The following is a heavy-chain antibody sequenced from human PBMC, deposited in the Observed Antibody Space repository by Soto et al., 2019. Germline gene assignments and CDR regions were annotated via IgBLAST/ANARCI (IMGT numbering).Heavy chain of an antibody. Sequence: SETLSLTCTVSGGSISSYYWSWIRQPPGKGLEWIGDIYYSGSTKYNPSHKSRFTISVDTSKNQFSLKLSSVTAADTAVYYCARQTTDDMEKGAFDIWGQGTMVTVSS. CDR3: ARQTTDDMEKGAFDI. D-gene: IGHD1-1*01. CDR2: IYYSGST. V-gene: IGHV4-59*08. J-gene: IGHJ3*02. CDR1: GGSISSYY.